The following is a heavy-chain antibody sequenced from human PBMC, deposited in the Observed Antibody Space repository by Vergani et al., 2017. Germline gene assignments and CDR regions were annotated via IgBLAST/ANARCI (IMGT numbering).Heavy chain of an antibody. V-gene: IGHV4-34*01. J-gene: IGHJ5*02. CDR3: AGEYSNYVGP. Sequence: QVQLQQWGPGLLKPSETLSLTCAVYGGSFSGYYWSWIRQPPGKGLEWIGEINHSGSTNYNQSLKSRVTISVDTSKNKFSLKLSSVTAADTAVYYCAGEYSNYVGPWGQGALVTVSS. D-gene: IGHD4-11*01. CDR1: GGSFSGYY. CDR2: INHSGST.